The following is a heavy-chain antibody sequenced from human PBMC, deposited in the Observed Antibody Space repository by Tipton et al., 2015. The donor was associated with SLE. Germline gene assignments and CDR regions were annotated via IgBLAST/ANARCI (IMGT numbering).Heavy chain of an antibody. V-gene: IGHV4-61*09. CDR2: IYTSGST. CDR1: GDSINSGSYY. D-gene: IGHD6-19*01. J-gene: IGHJ4*02. Sequence: TLSLTCTVSGDSINSGSYYWSWIRQPAGKGLEWIGYIYTSGSTNYNPSLKSRVTISVDTSKNQFSLKLSSVTAADTAVYYCARGSHAVAAFDYWGQGTLVTVSS. CDR3: ARGSHAVAAFDY.